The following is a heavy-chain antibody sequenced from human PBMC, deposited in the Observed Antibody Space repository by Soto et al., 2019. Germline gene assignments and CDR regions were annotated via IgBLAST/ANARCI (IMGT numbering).Heavy chain of an antibody. D-gene: IGHD3-3*01. Sequence: SETLSLTCAVYGGPFSGYYWSWIRQPPGKGLEWIGEINHSGSTNYNPSLKSRVTISVDTSKNQFSLKLSSVTAADTAVYYCARLGRVTIFGVVIPDAFDIWGQGTMVTVS. J-gene: IGHJ3*02. CDR3: ARLGRVTIFGVVIPDAFDI. V-gene: IGHV4-34*01. CDR2: INHSGST. CDR1: GGPFSGYY.